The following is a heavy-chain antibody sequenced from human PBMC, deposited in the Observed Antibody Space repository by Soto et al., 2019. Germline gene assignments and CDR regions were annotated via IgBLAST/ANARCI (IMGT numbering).Heavy chain of an antibody. V-gene: IGHV5-51*01. CDR2: IYPGDSDT. D-gene: IGHD3-22*01. Sequence: GDSLKLSCESSGYSFTRYLSGWVRQKPGRGLEWMGIIYPGDSDTRYSPSFQGQVTISADKSISTAYLQWNSLKASDTAIYYCARPRDSGDYWGSWGQGTLVTVSS. CDR3: ARPRDSGDYWGS. CDR1: GYSFTRYL. J-gene: IGHJ5*02.